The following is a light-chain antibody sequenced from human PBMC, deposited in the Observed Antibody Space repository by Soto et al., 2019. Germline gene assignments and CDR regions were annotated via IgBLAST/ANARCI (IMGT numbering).Light chain of an antibody. CDR1: SSDVGGYNY. Sequence: QSVRTQPASVSGSPGQSITISCTGTSSDVGGYNYVSWYQQHPGKAPKLLINDVSNRPSGISDRFSGSKSGNTASLTISGLQAEDEADYYCSSYTSSTTNVFGTGTKVTAL. V-gene: IGLV2-14*03. CDR2: DVS. J-gene: IGLJ1*01. CDR3: SSYTSSTTNV.